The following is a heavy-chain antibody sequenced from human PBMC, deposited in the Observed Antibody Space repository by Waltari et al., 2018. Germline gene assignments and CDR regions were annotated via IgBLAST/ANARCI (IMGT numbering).Heavy chain of an antibody. D-gene: IGHD2-2*01. CDR1: GFTFSSYA. J-gene: IGHJ4*02. CDR3: AKENFGQQLLLQCDD. CDR2: ISGSGGST. Sequence: DVQLLAPGGGLVQPGGSLRFSCAASGFTFSSYAMSWVSQAPGKGLEWVSAISGSGGSTYYAEAVKGRFTIYRDNTKNKLYLKRNSVGAEDTDVYYWAKENFGQQLLLQCDDGGQGALVTVSS. V-gene: IGHV3-23*01.